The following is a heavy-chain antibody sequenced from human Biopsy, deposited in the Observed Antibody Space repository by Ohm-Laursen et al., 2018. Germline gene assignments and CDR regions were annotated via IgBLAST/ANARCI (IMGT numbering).Heavy chain of an antibody. D-gene: IGHD3-10*01. CDR2: IYWDDDK. CDR1: GFSLSTSGVG. Sequence: AQTLTLIFTFSGFSLSTSGVGVGWIRQPPGKALEWLALIYWDDDKRYSPSLKSRLTITKDTSKKQVVLTMTNMDPVDTATYYCARLGPLQLKNWFDPWGQGTLVTVSS. CDR3: ARLGPLQLKNWFDP. V-gene: IGHV2-5*02. J-gene: IGHJ5*02.